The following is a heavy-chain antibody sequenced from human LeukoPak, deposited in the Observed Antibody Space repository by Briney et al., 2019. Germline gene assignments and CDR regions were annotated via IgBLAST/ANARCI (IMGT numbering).Heavy chain of an antibody. Sequence: GGSLRLSCAASGFTFSSYAMSWVRQAPGKGLEWVSAISGSGGSTYYADSVKGRFTISRDNSMNTLYLQMNSLRAEDTAVYYCAKGRYCSGGSCYPHFDYWGQGTLVTVSS. CDR1: GFTFSSYA. J-gene: IGHJ4*02. V-gene: IGHV3-23*01. CDR2: ISGSGGST. CDR3: AKGRYCSGGSCYPHFDY. D-gene: IGHD2-15*01.